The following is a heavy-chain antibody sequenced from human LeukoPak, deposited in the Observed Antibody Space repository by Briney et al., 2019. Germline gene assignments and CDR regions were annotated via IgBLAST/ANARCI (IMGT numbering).Heavy chain of an antibody. Sequence: ASVKVSCKASGYTFTSYGISWVRQAPGQGLEWMGWISAYNGNTNYAQKLQGRVTMTTDTSTSTAYMELRSLRSDDTAVYYCARDVSITIFGVVTAPFDYWGQGTLVTVSS. CDR1: GYTFTSYG. D-gene: IGHD3-3*01. CDR3: ARDVSITIFGVVTAPFDY. J-gene: IGHJ4*02. V-gene: IGHV1-18*01. CDR2: ISAYNGNT.